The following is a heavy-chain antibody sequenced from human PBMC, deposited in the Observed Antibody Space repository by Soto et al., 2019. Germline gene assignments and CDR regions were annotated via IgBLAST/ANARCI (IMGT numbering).Heavy chain of an antibody. Sequence: ASLKAYERCVGNACTCCGMRWVRQAPGQGLEWMGWISAYNGNTNYAQKLQGRVTMTTDTSTSTAYMELRSLRSDDTAVYYCARDGRFGELLSRRAFDIWGQGTMVTVS. CDR2: ISAYNGNT. D-gene: IGHD3-10*01. J-gene: IGHJ3*02. CDR3: ARDGRFGELLSRRAFDI. V-gene: IGHV1-18*04. CDR1: GNACTCCG.